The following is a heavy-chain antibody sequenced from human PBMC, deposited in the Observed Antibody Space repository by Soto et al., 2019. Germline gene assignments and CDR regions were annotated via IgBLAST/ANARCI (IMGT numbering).Heavy chain of an antibody. CDR1: GGTFSSYT. CDR2: IIPILGIA. V-gene: IGHV1-69*02. CDR3: ARNCGGDCYSFDY. D-gene: IGHD2-21*02. Sequence: QVQLVQSGAEVKKPGSSVKVSCKASGGTFSSYTISWVRQAPGQGLEWMGRIIPILGIANYAQKFQGRVTITADKSTSTAYMELSSLRSEDTAVYYSARNCGGDCYSFDYRGQGTLVTVSS. J-gene: IGHJ4*02.